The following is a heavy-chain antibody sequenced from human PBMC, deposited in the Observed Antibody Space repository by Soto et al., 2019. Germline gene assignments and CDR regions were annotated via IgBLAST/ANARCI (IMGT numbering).Heavy chain of an antibody. CDR2: IIPIFGTA. J-gene: IGHJ6*02. CDR1: GGTFSSYA. Sequence: SVKVSCKASGGTFSSYAISWVRQAPGQGLEWMGGIIPIFGTANYAQKFQGRVTITADESTSTAYMELSSLRPEDTAVYYCACPPRLWNYNKNYYYSGMDVWGQGTTVTVS. V-gene: IGHV1-69*13. D-gene: IGHD1-7*01. CDR3: ACPPRLWNYNKNYYYSGMDV.